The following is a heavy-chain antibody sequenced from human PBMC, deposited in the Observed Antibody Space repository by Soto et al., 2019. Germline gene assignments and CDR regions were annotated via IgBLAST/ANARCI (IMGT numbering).Heavy chain of an antibody. CDR2: IYHSGST. V-gene: IGHV4-4*02. D-gene: IGHD3-10*01. CDR3: ARVRSSGSYRKGGSYYYYYYGMDV. CDR1: GGSISSSNW. J-gene: IGHJ6*02. Sequence: PSETLSLTCAVSGGSISSSNWWSWVRQPPGKGLEWIGEIYHSGSTNYNPSLKSRVTISVDKSKNQFSLKLSSVTAADTAVYYCARVRSSGSYRKGGSYYYYYYGMDVWGQGTTVTVSS.